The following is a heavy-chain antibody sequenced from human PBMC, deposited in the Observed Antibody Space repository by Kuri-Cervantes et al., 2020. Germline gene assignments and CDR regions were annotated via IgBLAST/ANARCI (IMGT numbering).Heavy chain of an antibody. V-gene: IGHV3-11*04. Sequence: LSLTCAASGFTFSDYYMSWIRQAPGKGLEWVSYISSSGSTIYYADSVKGRFTISRDNAKNSLSLQMNSLRVEDTAVFYCVRLRSGAYFDYWGQGTLVTVSS. D-gene: IGHD6-19*01. J-gene: IGHJ4*02. CDR1: GFTFSDYY. CDR2: ISSSGSTI. CDR3: VRLRSGAYFDY.